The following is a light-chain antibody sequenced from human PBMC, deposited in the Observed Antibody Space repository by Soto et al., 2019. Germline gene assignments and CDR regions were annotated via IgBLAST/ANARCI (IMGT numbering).Light chain of an antibody. CDR3: QQYYSIPPWT. CDR1: QSVLYSSTNKNY. J-gene: IGKJ1*01. CDR2: WAS. Sequence: DIVMTQSPDSLAVSLGERATINCKSSQSVLYSSTNKNYLAWYQQTPGQPPKLLIYWASIRESGVPDRFSGSGSGTDFSLTISSLQAEDVAVYYCQQYYSIPPWTFGQGTKVEIK. V-gene: IGKV4-1*01.